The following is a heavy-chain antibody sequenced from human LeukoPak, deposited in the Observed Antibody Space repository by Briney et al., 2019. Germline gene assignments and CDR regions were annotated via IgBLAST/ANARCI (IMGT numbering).Heavy chain of an antibody. D-gene: IGHD6-19*01. CDR2: IKQDGSEK. CDR3: ARDPNSSGWYNDY. CDR1: GFTFSSYW. J-gene: IGHJ4*02. Sequence: GGSLRLSCTACGFTFSSYWMSWVRQAPGKGLEWLANIKQDGSEKYYVDSVKGRFTISRDNAKNSLYLQMNRLRAEDTAVYYCARDPNSSGWYNDYWGLGTLVTVSS. V-gene: IGHV3-7*01.